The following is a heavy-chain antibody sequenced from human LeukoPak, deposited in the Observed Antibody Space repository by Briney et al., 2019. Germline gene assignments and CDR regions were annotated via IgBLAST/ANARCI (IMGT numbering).Heavy chain of an antibody. V-gene: IGHV3-48*03. Sequence: GGSLRLSCAASGFTFSDYEMNWVRQAPGKGLEWVSYISSSGATIHYADSVKGRFTISRDTAKYSLYLQMDSLRAEDTAVNYCARDGGRTASGFRPHWFDCWGQGTLVTVSS. CDR1: GFTFSDYE. D-gene: IGHD3-16*01. J-gene: IGHJ4*02. CDR2: ISSSGATI. CDR3: ARDGGRTASGFRPHWFDC.